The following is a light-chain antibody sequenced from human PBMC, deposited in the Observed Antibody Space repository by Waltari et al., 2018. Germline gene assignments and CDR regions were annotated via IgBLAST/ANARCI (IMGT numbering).Light chain of an antibody. J-gene: IGLJ2*01. CDR1: SSDIGGYKY. Sequence: QSALTQPASVSGSPGQSITISCTGTSSDIGGYKYVSWYQQHPGKAPKLMIYEVSNRPSGVSNRFSGSKSGNTASLTVSGLQAEDEADYYCSSHTTIASHVIFGGGTK. CDR3: SSHTTIASHVI. CDR2: EVS. V-gene: IGLV2-14*01.